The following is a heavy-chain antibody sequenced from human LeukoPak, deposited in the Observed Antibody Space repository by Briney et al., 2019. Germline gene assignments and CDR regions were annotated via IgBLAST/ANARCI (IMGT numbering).Heavy chain of an antibody. J-gene: IGHJ3*02. D-gene: IGHD4-17*01. CDR2: ISYRGST. CDR3: ARDLVTVTKGFDI. Sequence: SETLSLTCTVSGDSFSSHYWTWIRQPPGKGLEWIGYISYRGSTNYNPFLKSRVTISIDTSKNQFSLKLSSVTAADTAVYYCARDLVTVTKGFDIWGHGTMVSVSS. V-gene: IGHV4-59*11. CDR1: GDSFSSHY.